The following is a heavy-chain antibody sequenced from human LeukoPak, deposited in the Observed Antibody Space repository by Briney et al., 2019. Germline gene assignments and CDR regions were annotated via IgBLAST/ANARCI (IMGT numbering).Heavy chain of an antibody. CDR3: AGYSYGLPFDY. J-gene: IGHJ4*02. D-gene: IGHD5-18*01. CDR1: GFTFGDYA. Sequence: GSLRLSCTASGFTFGDYAMSWIRQPPGKGLEWIGEINHSGSTNYNPSLKSRVTISVDTSKNQFSLKLSSVTAADTAVYYCAGYSYGLPFDYWGQGTLVTVSS. CDR2: INHSGST. V-gene: IGHV4-34*08.